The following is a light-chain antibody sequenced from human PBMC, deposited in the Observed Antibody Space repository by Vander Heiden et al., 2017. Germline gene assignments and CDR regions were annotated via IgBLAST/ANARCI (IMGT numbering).Light chain of an antibody. Sequence: SYAVTQPPSVSVSPGQTASITCSGDKLGDKYACWYQQKPGQSPVLVIYQDNKRPSGIPERFSGSNSGNTATLTISGTQAIDEADYYCQAWDSSTAVFGGGTKLTVL. J-gene: IGLJ2*01. V-gene: IGLV3-1*01. CDR2: QDN. CDR3: QAWDSSTAV. CDR1: KLGDKY.